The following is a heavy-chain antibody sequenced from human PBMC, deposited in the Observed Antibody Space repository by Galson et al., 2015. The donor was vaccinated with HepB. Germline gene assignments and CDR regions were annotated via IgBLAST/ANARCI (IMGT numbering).Heavy chain of an antibody. D-gene: IGHD5-12*01. CDR1: GGTFSSYA. J-gene: IGHJ6*02. V-gene: IGHV1-69*05. Sequence: SVKVSCKASGGTFSSYAISWVRQAPGQGLEWMGGIIPIFGTANYAQKFQGRVAMTRDTSTSTVYMELSSLRSEDTAVYYCAREFARDIGLRAGGMDVWGQGTTVTVSS. CDR3: AREFARDIGLRAGGMDV. CDR2: IIPIFGTA.